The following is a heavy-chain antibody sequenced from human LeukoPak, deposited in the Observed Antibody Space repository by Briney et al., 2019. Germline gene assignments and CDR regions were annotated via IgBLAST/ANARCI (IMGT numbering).Heavy chain of an antibody. Sequence: GGSLRLSCAASGFTFSSYWMHWVRQAPGKGLEWVAKINQDGSEKYYVDSVEGRFTISRDNAKNSLYLQMNSLRAEDTAVYYCARGSGWVFDYWGQGTLVTVSS. CDR1: GFTFSSYW. D-gene: IGHD6-19*01. CDR3: ARGSGWVFDY. V-gene: IGHV3-7*01. CDR2: INQDGSEK. J-gene: IGHJ4*02.